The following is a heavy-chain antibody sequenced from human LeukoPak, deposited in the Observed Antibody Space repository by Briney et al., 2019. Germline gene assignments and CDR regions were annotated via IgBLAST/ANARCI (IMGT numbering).Heavy chain of an antibody. V-gene: IGHV3-7*05. CDR1: GFTFSSYW. Sequence: PGGSLRLSCAASGFTFSSYWMSWVRQAPGKGLEWVANIKHDGSDTNYVDSVKGRFTISRDNAKHSLYLQMNSLRAEDTAMYYCARRIAATGMKYFDYWGQGTQVTVSS. CDR2: IKHDGSDT. D-gene: IGHD6-13*01. CDR3: ARRIAATGMKYFDY. J-gene: IGHJ4*02.